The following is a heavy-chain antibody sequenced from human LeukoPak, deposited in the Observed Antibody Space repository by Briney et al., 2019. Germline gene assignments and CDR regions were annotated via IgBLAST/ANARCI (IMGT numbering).Heavy chain of an antibody. V-gene: IGHV3-21*01. J-gene: IGHJ3*02. CDR2: ISSSSSYI. Sequence: GGSLRLSCAASGFTFSSYSMNWVRQAPGKGLEWVSSISSSSSYIYYADSVKGRFTTSRDNAKNSLYLQTNSLRAEDTAVYYCARAMIVGNRAFDIWGQGTMVTVSS. D-gene: IGHD3-22*01. CDR1: GFTFSSYS. CDR3: ARAMIVGNRAFDI.